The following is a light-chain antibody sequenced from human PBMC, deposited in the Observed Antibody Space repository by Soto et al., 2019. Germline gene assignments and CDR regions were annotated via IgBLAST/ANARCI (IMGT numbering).Light chain of an antibody. CDR1: QGISSY. Sequence: IPLTQCPSSLSASVGARVTITWRASQGISSYLAWYQQTPGKAPNLLIHGGSILQSGVPPRFSGGGGGTDFTLTISSLQPEDFASYYCQQIYTIPLTFGGGTKVDIK. J-gene: IGKJ4*01. CDR2: GGS. CDR3: QQIYTIPLT. V-gene: IGKV1-39*01.